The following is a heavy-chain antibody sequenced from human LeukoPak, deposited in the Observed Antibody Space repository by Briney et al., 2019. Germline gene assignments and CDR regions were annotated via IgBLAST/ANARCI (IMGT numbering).Heavy chain of an antibody. CDR3: ARGRGYSGYDLPGAFDI. CDR1: GYTFTSYS. J-gene: IGHJ3*02. CDR2: ISAYNGNT. Sequence: ASVKVSCKTSGYTFTSYSISWVRQAPGQGLEWMGWISAYNGNTNYAQKLQGRVTMTTDTSTSTAYMELRSLRSDDTAVYYCARGRGYSGYDLPGAFDIWGQGTMVTVSS. V-gene: IGHV1-18*01. D-gene: IGHD5-12*01.